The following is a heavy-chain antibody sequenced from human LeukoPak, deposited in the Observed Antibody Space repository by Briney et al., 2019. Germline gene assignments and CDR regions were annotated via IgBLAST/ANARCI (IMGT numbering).Heavy chain of an antibody. CDR2: ISSSGSTI. V-gene: IGHV3-48*03. J-gene: IGHJ4*02. Sequence: AGSLRLSCAASGFTFSSYEMNWVRQAPGKGLEWDSYISSSGSTIYYADSVKGRFTISRDNAKNSLYLQMNSLRAEDTAVYYCARDSAGSGSYVGYFEYWGQGTLVTVSS. D-gene: IGHD3-10*01. CDR3: ARDSAGSGSYVGYFEY. CDR1: GFTFSSYE.